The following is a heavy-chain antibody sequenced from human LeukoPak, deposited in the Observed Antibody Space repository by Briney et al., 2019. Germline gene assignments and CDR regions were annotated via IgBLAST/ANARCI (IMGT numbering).Heavy chain of an antibody. Sequence: GGSLRLSCAASGFTFRSYDMHWVRQVTGKGLEWVSAVGISGDTYYAGSVKGRFTISRENAKNSLYLQTNSLTAGDTAVYYCVRGGIQVSGIDEIDYWGQGTLVTVSS. J-gene: IGHJ4*02. CDR2: VGISGDT. D-gene: IGHD6-19*01. CDR1: GFTFRSYD. V-gene: IGHV3-13*01. CDR3: VRGGIQVSGIDEIDY.